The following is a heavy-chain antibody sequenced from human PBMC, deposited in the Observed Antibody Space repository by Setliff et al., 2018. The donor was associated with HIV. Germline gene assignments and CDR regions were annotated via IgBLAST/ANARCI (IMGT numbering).Heavy chain of an antibody. CDR1: GYTFTSYD. J-gene: IGHJ4*02. D-gene: IGHD1-1*01. V-gene: IGHV1-8*02. Sequence: ASVKVSCKASGYTFTSYDINWVRQATGQGLEWMGWMNPAGGGTGYAQKFHDRVTVTRDTSTSTVYMDLTGLRSEDTAVYYCARGRDSYNTAVDYWGQGTLVTV. CDR3: ARGRDSYNTAVDY. CDR2: MNPAGGGT.